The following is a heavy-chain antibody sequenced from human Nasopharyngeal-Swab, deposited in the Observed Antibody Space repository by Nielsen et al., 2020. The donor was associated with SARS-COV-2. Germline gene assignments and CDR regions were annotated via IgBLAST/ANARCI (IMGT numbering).Heavy chain of an antibody. D-gene: IGHD6-19*01. CDR1: GFTFSSYE. J-gene: IGHJ4*02. CDR3: ARETDYNSGLSTALDY. Sequence: GESLKISCAASGFTFSSYEMNWVRQAPGKGLEWVSYISSSSNTIYYADSVKGRFTISRDNAKNSLYLHMNSLRGEDTAVYYCARETDYNSGLSTALDYWGQGTLVTVSS. CDR2: ISSSSNTI. V-gene: IGHV3-48*03.